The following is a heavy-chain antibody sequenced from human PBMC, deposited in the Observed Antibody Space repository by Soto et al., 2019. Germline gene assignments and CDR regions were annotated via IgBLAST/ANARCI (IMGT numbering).Heavy chain of an antibody. Sequence: SETLSLTCAVYVGSCSGYYWSWMRQPPGKGLEWIGEINHSGSTNYNPSLKSRVTISVDKSKNQFSLKLSSVTAADTAVYYCAREVAARHYYYGMDVWGQGTTVTVSS. D-gene: IGHD6-6*01. J-gene: IGHJ6*02. V-gene: IGHV4-34*01. CDR2: INHSGST. CDR1: VGSCSGYY. CDR3: AREVAARHYYYGMDV.